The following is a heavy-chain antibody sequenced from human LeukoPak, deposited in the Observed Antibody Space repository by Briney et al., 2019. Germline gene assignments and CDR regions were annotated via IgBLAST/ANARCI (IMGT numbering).Heavy chain of an antibody. J-gene: IGHJ3*02. CDR2: INPNSGGT. D-gene: IGHD6-6*01. Sequence: ASVKVSCKASGYTFTGYYMHWVRQAPGQGLEWMGWINPNSGGTNYAQKFQGRVAMTRDTSISTAYMELSRLRSDDTAVYYCARSIAARLDAFDIWGQGTMVTVSS. V-gene: IGHV1-2*02. CDR1: GYTFTGYY. CDR3: ARSIAARLDAFDI.